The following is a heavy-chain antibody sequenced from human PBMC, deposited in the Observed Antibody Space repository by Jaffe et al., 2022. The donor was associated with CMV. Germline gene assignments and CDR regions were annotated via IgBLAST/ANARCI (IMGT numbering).Heavy chain of an antibody. CDR3: ARGGAVGAYFDS. V-gene: IGHV4-39*01. J-gene: IGHJ4*02. D-gene: IGHD2-21*01. CDR2: IYNHGRA. CDR1: GGSISRSNYA. Sequence: QVQLQESGPGLVTSSETLSLTCTVSGGSISRSNYAWGWLRQSPGKGLEWIGSIYNHGRAYYNPSVRSRLSISVDTSKNQFSLIVYSVTVADTAVFYCARGGAVGAYFDSWGQGRLVIVSS.